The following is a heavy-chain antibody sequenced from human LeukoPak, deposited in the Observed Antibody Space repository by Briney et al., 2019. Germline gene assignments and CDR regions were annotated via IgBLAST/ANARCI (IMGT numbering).Heavy chain of an antibody. CDR1: GFTFSSYA. J-gene: IGHJ4*02. CDR3: AKSGTPVATWADY. CDR2: ISNNNADT. Sequence: GSLRLSCAASGFTFSSYAMNWVRQAPGKGLEWVSTISNNNADTYYADSVKGRFTISRDNSKNTLYLQINSLRAEDTAVYYCAKSGTPVATWADYRGQGTLVTVSS. D-gene: IGHD4-17*01. V-gene: IGHV3-23*01.